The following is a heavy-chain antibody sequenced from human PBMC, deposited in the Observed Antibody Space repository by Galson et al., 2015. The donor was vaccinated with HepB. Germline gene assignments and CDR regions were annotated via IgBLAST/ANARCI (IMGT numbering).Heavy chain of an antibody. CDR2: FNPNGGYT. Sequence: SVKVSCKASGYTLSRYYLHWVRQAPGQGLEWMGRFNPNGGYTTYAQKFQARLSITRDTSTNTEYMQLSSLTSEDTAVYYCTRGPTTVSIPFWYFDLWGRCTLVTVSS. CDR3: TRGPTTVSIPFWYFDL. D-gene: IGHD4-17*01. J-gene: IGHJ2*01. CDR1: GYTLSRYY. V-gene: IGHV1-46*01.